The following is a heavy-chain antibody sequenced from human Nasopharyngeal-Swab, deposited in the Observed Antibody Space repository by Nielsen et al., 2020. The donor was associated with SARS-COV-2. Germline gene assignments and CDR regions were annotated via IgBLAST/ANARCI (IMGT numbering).Heavy chain of an antibody. CDR2: IWYDGSNK. D-gene: IGHD5-18*01. CDR3: ARGQLWPSYYYYYMDV. V-gene: IGHV3-33*08. Sequence: GESLKISCAASGFTFSSYGTHWVRQAPGKGLEWVAVIWYDGSNKYYADSVKGRFTISRDNSKNTLYLQMNSLRAEDTAVYYCARGQLWPSYYYYYMDVWGKGTTVTVSS. J-gene: IGHJ6*03. CDR1: GFTFSSYG.